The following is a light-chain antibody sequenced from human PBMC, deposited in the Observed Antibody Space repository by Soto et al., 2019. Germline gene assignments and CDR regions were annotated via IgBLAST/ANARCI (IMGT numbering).Light chain of an antibody. CDR2: EVS. J-gene: IGLJ1*01. CDR1: SSDVGKYDY. Sequence: QSVLTQPPSASGSPGQSVTISCTGTSSDVGKYDYVSWFQHHPGKAPKLIIYEVSKRPSGVPDRFSGSKSGSTASLTVSGLQVEDEADYFCGSYSSTTTREVFGTGTKVTVL. V-gene: IGLV2-8*01. CDR3: GSYSSTTTREV.